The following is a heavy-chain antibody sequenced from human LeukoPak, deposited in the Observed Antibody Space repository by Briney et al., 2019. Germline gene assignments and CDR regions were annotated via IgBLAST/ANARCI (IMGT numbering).Heavy chain of an antibody. CDR1: GGSISSYY. V-gene: IGHV4-59*12. CDR3: AREGGRAARFDY. Sequence: SESLSPTYPVSGGSISSYYWSWIRQPPGKGLGWIGYIYYSGSTNYIPSRKSRVTISVDTSQSQFSLKLSSVTAAVTAVYYCAREGGRAARFDYWGKGTLVTVSS. D-gene: IGHD6-6*01. J-gene: IGHJ4*02. CDR2: IYYSGST.